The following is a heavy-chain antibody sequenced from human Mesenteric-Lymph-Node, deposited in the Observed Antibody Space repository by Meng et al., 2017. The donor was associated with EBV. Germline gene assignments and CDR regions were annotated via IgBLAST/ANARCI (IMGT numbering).Heavy chain of an antibody. CDR1: GGSGSSGGYS. V-gene: IGHV4-30-2*01. CDR2: IYHFGSP. CDR3: ARRGIAEGFDF. J-gene: IGHJ4*02. Sequence: QLPLEESGSGLVKPSQTLSLTCAASGGSGSSGGYSWSWIRQPPGKGLEWIGYIYHFGSPNYNPSLKSRVTISVDRSKNQFSLNLTSMTAADTAVYYCARRGIAEGFDFWGQGTLVTVSS.